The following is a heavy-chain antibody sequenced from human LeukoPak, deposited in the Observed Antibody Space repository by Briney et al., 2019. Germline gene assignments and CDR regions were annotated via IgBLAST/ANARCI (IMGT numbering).Heavy chain of an antibody. Sequence: GSLRLSCAASGFTFSSYDMTWVRQAPGKGLEWIGEINHSGGTNYNPSLKSRVTISVDTSKNQFSLKLSSVTAADTAVYYCARVRRYSYGIDYWGQGTLVTVSS. CDR2: INHSGGT. J-gene: IGHJ4*02. D-gene: IGHD5-18*01. CDR1: GFTFSSYD. CDR3: ARVRRYSYGIDY. V-gene: IGHV4-34*01.